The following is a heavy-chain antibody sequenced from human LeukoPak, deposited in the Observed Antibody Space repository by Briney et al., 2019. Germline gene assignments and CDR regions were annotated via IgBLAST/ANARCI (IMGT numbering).Heavy chain of an antibody. CDR2: TSYDGTNK. CDR3: AKAGSSTYYSSLDN. Sequence: GGSLRLSCAASGFTFSSYAIHWVRHAPGRGLEWAAVTSYDGTNKYYADSVKGRFTISRDNSKNTLYLQMNSLRVEDTAVYYCAKAGSSTYYSSLDNWGQGTLVTVSS. D-gene: IGHD3-22*01. J-gene: IGHJ4*02. CDR1: GFTFSSYA. V-gene: IGHV3-30*18.